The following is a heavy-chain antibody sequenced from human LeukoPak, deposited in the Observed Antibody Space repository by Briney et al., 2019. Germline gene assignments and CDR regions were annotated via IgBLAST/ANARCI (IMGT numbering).Heavy chain of an antibody. D-gene: IGHD6-19*01. J-gene: IGHJ4*02. CDR2: IRYDGSNK. CDR1: GFTFSSYG. CDR3: AKLPFSAEQWLVGGFDY. V-gene: IGHV3-30*02. Sequence: GGSLRLSCAASGFTFSSYGMHWVRQAPGKGLEWVAFIRYDGSNKYYADSVKGRFTISRDNSKNTLYLQMNSLRAEDTAVYYCAKLPFSAEQWLVGGFDYWGQGTLVTVSS.